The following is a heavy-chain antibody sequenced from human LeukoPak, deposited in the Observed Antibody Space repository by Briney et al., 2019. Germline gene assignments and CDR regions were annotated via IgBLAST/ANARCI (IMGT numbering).Heavy chain of an antibody. CDR1: GFTFSSYG. CDR2: IWYDGSNE. Sequence: GGSLRLSCAASGFTFSSYGMHWVRQAPGEGLELVALIWYDGSNEYYADSVKGRFNFSRDNSRKTLYLQLNSLRAEDTAVYYCAKGESIGDPNTKVLDVWGKGTTVTVSS. J-gene: IGHJ6*04. V-gene: IGHV3-33*06. D-gene: IGHD3-10*01. CDR3: AKGESIGDPNTKVLDV.